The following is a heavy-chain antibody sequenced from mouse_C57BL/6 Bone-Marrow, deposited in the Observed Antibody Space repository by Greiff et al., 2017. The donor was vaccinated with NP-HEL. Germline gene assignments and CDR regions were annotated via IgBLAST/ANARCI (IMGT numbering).Heavy chain of an antibody. Sequence: EVQLVESGEGLVKPGGSLKLSCAASGFTFSSYAMSWVRQTPEKRLEWVAYISSGGDYIYYADTVKGRFTISRDNARNTLYMQISRLKSEDTAKYYCTRVPYDCGGAGAMDYWGQGTSVTVSS. CDR1: GFTFSSYA. V-gene: IGHV5-9-1*02. D-gene: IGHD2-4*01. CDR3: TRVPYDCGGAGAMDY. J-gene: IGHJ4*01. CDR2: ISSGGDYI.